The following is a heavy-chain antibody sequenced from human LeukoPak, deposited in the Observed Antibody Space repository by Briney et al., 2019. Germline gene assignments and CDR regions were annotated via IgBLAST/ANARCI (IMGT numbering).Heavy chain of an antibody. Sequence: ASQTLSLTCTVSGGSISSGGYYWSWIRQHPGKGLEWIGYIYYSGSTYYNPSLKSRVTISVDTSKNRFSLKLSSVTAADTAVYYCARGIAVAGPRGDYYYYGMDVWGKGTTVTVSS. CDR2: IYYSGST. CDR1: GGSISSGGYY. D-gene: IGHD6-19*01. CDR3: ARGIAVAGPRGDYYYYGMDV. J-gene: IGHJ6*04. V-gene: IGHV4-31*03.